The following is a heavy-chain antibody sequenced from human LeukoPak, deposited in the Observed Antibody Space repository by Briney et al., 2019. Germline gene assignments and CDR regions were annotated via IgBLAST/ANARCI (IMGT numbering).Heavy chain of an antibody. CDR2: IKSDGSST. V-gene: IGHV3-74*01. Sequence: PGGSLIHYCAAPGFTFRSDWMHWVRQAPGKGLVWVSHIKSDGSSTRYAESVKGRFTITRDNAKNTLYLQMNSLRAENTAVYYCTTGITMVRGVIHLIDYWGQGTLVTVSS. D-gene: IGHD3-10*01. CDR1: GFTFRSDW. CDR3: TTGITMVRGVIHLIDY. J-gene: IGHJ4*02.